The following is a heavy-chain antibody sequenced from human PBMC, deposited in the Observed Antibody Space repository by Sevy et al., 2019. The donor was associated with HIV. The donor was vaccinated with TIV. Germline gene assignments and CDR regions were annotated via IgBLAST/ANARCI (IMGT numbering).Heavy chain of an antibody. CDR2: ISDDGSKT. CDR3: ARGRVTSHYFDY. J-gene: IGHJ4*02. CDR1: GFTFIDYA. Sequence: GGSLRLSCADSGFTFIDYAMHWVRQAPGKGLEWVAVISDDGSKTYYADSVNGRFTISRDNSKNTLYLQMNSLRADDTAVYYCARGRVTSHYFDYWGQATLVTVSS. V-gene: IGHV3-30*04. D-gene: IGHD2-21*02.